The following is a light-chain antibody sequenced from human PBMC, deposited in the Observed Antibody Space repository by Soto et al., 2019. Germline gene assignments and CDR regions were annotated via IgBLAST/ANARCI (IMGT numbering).Light chain of an antibody. V-gene: IGKV3-11*01. Sequence: EIVLTQSPATLSLSPGERATLSCGACQSVSSYLAWYQQKPGQAPRLLIYDASNRATGIPARFSGSGSGTDFTLTLSSLEPEDFAVYYCQQRSNWPYTFGQGTKLEIK. CDR2: DAS. CDR3: QQRSNWPYT. J-gene: IGKJ2*01. CDR1: QSVSSY.